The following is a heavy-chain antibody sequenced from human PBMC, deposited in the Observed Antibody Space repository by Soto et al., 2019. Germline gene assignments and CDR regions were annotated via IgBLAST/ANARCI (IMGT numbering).Heavy chain of an antibody. Sequence: SETQSLTCPVPGGSVKIGACYWSWIRQPPGKGLEWIGFIHYSGSTNYNPSLKGRVTMSVDTSKNQFSLKLTSVNTADTAIYYCTRGGDPYKTGHWGQGTLVTVSS. CDR1: GGSVKIGACY. V-gene: IGHV4-61*08. CDR2: IHYSGST. D-gene: IGHD2-21*01. J-gene: IGHJ4*02. CDR3: TRGGDPYKTGH.